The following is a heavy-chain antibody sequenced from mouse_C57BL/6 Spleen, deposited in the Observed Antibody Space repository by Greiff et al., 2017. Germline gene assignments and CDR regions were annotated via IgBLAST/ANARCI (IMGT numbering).Heavy chain of an antibody. CDR1: GFSFNTYA. Sequence: EVQLQESGGGLVQPKGSLKLSCAASGFSFNTYAMNWVRQAPGKGLEWVARIRSKSNNYATYYADSVKDRFTISRDDSESMLYLQMNNLKTEDTAMYYGVRGSQFASFDYWGQGTTLTVSS. D-gene: IGHD6-1*01. V-gene: IGHV10-1*01. CDR3: VRGSQFASFDY. J-gene: IGHJ2*01. CDR2: IRSKSNNYAT.